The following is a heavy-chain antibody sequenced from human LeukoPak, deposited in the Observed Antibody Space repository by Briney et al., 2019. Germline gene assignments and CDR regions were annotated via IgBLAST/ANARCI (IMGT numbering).Heavy chain of an antibody. D-gene: IGHD3-22*01. CDR3: AKDLNYYDSSGYYGVDY. V-gene: IGHV3-43*02. Sequence: GGSLRLSCAASGFTFDDYAMHWVRHAPGKGLEWVSLISGDGRSTYYADSVKGRFTISRDNSKHSLYLQMNSLRTEDTALYYCAKDLNYYDSSGYYGVDYWGQGTLVTVSS. CDR2: ISGDGRST. CDR1: GFTFDDYA. J-gene: IGHJ4*02.